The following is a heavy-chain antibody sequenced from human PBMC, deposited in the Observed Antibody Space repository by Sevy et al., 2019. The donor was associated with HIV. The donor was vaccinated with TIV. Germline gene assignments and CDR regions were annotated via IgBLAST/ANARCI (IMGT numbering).Heavy chain of an antibody. D-gene: IGHD2-2*01. Sequence: GGSLRLSCAASGFTFSSYGMHWVRQAPGKGLEWVAFIRYDGSNKYYADSVKGRFTISRDNSKNTLYLQMNSLRAEDMAVYYCAKAALVVPVTNWFDPWGQGTLVTVSS. V-gene: IGHV3-30*02. CDR1: GFTFSSYG. CDR3: AKAALVVPVTNWFDP. CDR2: IRYDGSNK. J-gene: IGHJ5*02.